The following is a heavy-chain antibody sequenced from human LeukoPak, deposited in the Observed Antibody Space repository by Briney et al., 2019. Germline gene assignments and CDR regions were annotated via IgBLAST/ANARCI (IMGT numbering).Heavy chain of an antibody. J-gene: IGHJ4*02. Sequence: GGSLRLSCAAPGFTFSSYAMSWVRQAPGKGLEWVSAISGSGGSTYYADSVKGRFTISRDNSKNTLYLQMNSLRAEDTAVYYCAKDRARITMVRGHTGLDWGQGTLVTVSS. CDR2: ISGSGGST. D-gene: IGHD3-10*01. V-gene: IGHV3-23*01. CDR1: GFTFSSYA. CDR3: AKDRARITMVRGHTGLD.